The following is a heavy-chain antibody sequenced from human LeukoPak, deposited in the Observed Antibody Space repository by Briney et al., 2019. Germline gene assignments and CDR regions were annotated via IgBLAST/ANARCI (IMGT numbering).Heavy chain of an antibody. CDR3: ASSGDDPFDY. Sequence: GGSLRLSCAASGFTFSSYSMNWVRQAPGKGLEWVSYISSSSSTIYYADSVKGRFTISRDNAKNSLYLQMNSLRAEDTAVYYCASSGDDPFDYWGQGTLVTVSS. CDR2: ISSSSSTI. V-gene: IGHV3-48*04. J-gene: IGHJ4*02. CDR1: GFTFSSYS. D-gene: IGHD5-12*01.